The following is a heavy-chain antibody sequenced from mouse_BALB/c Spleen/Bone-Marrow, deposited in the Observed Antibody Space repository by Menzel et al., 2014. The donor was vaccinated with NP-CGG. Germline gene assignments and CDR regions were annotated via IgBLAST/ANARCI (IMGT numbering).Heavy chain of an antibody. CDR3: VRPYDYGTWFAY. CDR2: ISNGGIYT. J-gene: IGHJ3*01. V-gene: IGHV5-6*01. CDR1: GFTFSTYG. Sequence: EVKLVESGGDLVKPGGSLKLSCAASGFTFSTYGMSWVRQTPDKRLEWVAAISNGGIYTYYPDTVKGRFTISRDNAKNTLYLQMSSLKSEDTAMYYCVRPYDYGTWFAYWGQGTLSLSLQ. D-gene: IGHD2-4*01.